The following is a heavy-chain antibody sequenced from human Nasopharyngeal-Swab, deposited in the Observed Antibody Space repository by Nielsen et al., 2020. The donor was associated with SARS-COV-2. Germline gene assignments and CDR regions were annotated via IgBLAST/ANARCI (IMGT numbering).Heavy chain of an antibody. CDR3: ARASYGDYIQVGACDI. Sequence: GSLRLSCAASGFTFSNYGMHWVRQAPGKGLQWVAVIWDDGSNKYYADSVKGRFTISRDNSKNTLYLQMNSLRAEDTAVYYCARASYGDYIQVGACDIWGQGTMVTVSS. D-gene: IGHD4-17*01. CDR1: GFTFSNYG. CDR2: IWDDGSNK. J-gene: IGHJ3*02. V-gene: IGHV3-33*01.